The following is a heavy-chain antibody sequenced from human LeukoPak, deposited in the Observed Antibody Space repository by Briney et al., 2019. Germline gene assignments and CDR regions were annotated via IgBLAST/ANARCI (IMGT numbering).Heavy chain of an antibody. D-gene: IGHD5-24*01. CDR2: IYYSGST. CDR3: ARARRDGCPTHLDY. CDR1: GGSISSGDYY. J-gene: IGHJ4*02. Sequence: PSETLSLTCTVSGGSISSGDYYWSWIRQPPGKGLEWIGYIYYSGSTYYNPSLKSRVTISVDTSKNQFSLKLSSVTAADTAVYYCARARRDGCPTHLDYWGQGTLVTVSS. V-gene: IGHV4-30-4*01.